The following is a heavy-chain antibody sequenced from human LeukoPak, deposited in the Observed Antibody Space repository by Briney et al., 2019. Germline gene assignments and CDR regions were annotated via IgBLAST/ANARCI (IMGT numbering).Heavy chain of an antibody. CDR2: INHSGST. CDR1: GGSISSSSYY. Sequence: SETLSLTCTVSGGSISSSSYYWSWIRQPPGKGLEWIGEINHSGSTNYNPSLKSRVTISVDTSKNQFSLKLSSVTAADTAVYYCARPGTGTRRGYYFDYWGQGTLVTVSS. V-gene: IGHV4-39*07. CDR3: ARPGTGTRRGYYFDY. D-gene: IGHD1-1*01. J-gene: IGHJ4*02.